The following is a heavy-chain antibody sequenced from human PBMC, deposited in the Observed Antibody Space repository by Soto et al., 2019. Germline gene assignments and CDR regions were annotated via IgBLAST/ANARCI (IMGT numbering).Heavy chain of an antibody. D-gene: IGHD3-22*01. V-gene: IGHV4-30-2*05. J-gene: IGHJ4*02. CDR2: IYHSGST. Sequence: KTSETLSLTCAVSGGSISSGGYSWSWIRQPPGKGLEWIGYIYHSGSTFYNPSLKSRVTISIDKSKNQFSLKLSSVTAADTAVYYCARGSTYYYDSSGYPYFDYWGQGTLVTVSS. CDR1: GGSISSGGYS. CDR3: ARGSTYYYDSSGYPYFDY.